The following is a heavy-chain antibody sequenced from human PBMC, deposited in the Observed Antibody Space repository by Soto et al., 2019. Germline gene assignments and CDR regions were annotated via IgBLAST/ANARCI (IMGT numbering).Heavy chain of an antibody. V-gene: IGHV1-69*02. Sequence: ASVKXSCKASGGTFSSYTISWVRQAPGQGLEWMGRIIPILGIANYAQKFQGRVTITADKSTSTAYMELSSLRSEDTAVYYCARVRCSGGSCYPGTYAFDIWGQGTMVTVSS. CDR3: ARVRCSGGSCYPGTYAFDI. D-gene: IGHD2-15*01. CDR1: GGTFSSYT. J-gene: IGHJ3*02. CDR2: IIPILGIA.